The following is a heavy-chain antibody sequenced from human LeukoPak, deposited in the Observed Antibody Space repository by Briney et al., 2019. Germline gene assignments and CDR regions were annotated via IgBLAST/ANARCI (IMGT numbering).Heavy chain of an antibody. V-gene: IGHV1-69*13. D-gene: IGHD4-17*01. Sequence: SVKVSCKASGGTFSSYAISWVRQAPGQGLEWMGGIIPIFGTANYAQKFQGRVTITADESTSTAYMELSSLRSEDTAVYYCARDGLNTVTKLDYWDQGTLVTVSS. J-gene: IGHJ4*02. CDR1: GGTFSSYA. CDR3: ARDGLNTVTKLDY. CDR2: IIPIFGTA.